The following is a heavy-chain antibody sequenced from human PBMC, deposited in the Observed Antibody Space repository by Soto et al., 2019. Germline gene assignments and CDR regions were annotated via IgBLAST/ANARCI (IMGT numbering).Heavy chain of an antibody. CDR3: ARGRGGRGDY. V-gene: IGHV1-69*02. CDR1: GGTFSSYT. J-gene: IGHJ4*02. CDR2: IIPILGIA. D-gene: IGHD2-15*01. Sequence: QVQLVQSGAEVKKPGSSVKVSCKASGGTFSSYTINWVRQAPGQGLEWMGMIIPILGIANYAQTFQDRVTITADKSTSTAYMELSSLRSEDTAVYYCARGRGGRGDYWGQGTLVTVSS.